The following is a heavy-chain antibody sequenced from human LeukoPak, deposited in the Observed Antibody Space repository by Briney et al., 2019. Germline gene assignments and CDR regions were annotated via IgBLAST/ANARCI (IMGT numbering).Heavy chain of an antibody. CDR3: ARGGFNYYYYYYMDV. CDR1: GFTVSSNY. V-gene: IGHV3-53*01. J-gene: IGHJ6*03. CDR2: IYSGGST. Sequence: QSGGSLRLSCAASGFTVSSNYMSWVRQAPGKGLEWVSVIYSGGSTYYADSVKGRFTISRDNSKNTLYLQMNSLRAEDTAVYYCARGGFNYYYYYYMDVWGKGTTVTVSS. D-gene: IGHD3-10*01.